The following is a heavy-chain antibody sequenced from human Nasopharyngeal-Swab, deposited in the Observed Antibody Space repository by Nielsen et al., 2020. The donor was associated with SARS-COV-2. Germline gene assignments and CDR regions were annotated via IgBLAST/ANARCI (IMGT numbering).Heavy chain of an antibody. CDR2: IKSKTDGGTT. D-gene: IGHD3-16*02. V-gene: IGHV3-15*01. J-gene: IGHJ4*02. CDR3: TTDGGHIGYAWPPPFDY. Sequence: WIRRPAGGGLEWVGRIKSKTDGGTTDYAAPVKGRFTISRDDAKNTLYLQMNSLKTEDTAVYYCTTDGGHIGYAWPPPFDYWGQGTLVTVSS.